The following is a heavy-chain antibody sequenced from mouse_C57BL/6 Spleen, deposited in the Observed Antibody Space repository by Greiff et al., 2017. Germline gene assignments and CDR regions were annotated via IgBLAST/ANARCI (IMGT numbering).Heavy chain of an antibody. J-gene: IGHJ4*01. CDR3: ARGDYYGSRGAMDY. D-gene: IGHD1-1*01. CDR1: GYSITSGYY. V-gene: IGHV3-6*01. CDR2: ISYDGSN. Sequence: EVKLMESGPGLVKPSQSLSLTCSVTGYSITSGYYWNWIRQFPGNKLEWMGYISYDGSNNYNPSLKNRISITRDTSKNQFFLKLNSVTTEDTATYYCARGDYYGSRGAMDYWGQGTSVTVSS.